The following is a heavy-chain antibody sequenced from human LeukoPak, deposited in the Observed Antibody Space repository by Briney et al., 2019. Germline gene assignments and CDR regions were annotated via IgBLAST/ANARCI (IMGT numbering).Heavy chain of an antibody. J-gene: IGHJ4*02. D-gene: IGHD3-16*02. V-gene: IGHV4-38-2*02. Sequence: PSETLSLTCTVSGNSISSGYYWGWIRQPPGKGLKWIGSISHSGSTNYNPSLKSRVTISVDTSKNQFSLKLSSVTAADTAVYYCARFWGRQPHWGSYRYGAPFDYWGQGTLVTVSS. CDR1: GNSISSGYY. CDR2: ISHSGST. CDR3: ARFWGRQPHWGSYRYGAPFDY.